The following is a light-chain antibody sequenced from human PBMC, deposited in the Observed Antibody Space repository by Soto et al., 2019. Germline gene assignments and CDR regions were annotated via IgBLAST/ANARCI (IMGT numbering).Light chain of an antibody. J-gene: IGKJ4*01. V-gene: IGKV1-33*01. CDR2: DAS. CDR3: QQYDNLLT. Sequence: DIQMTQSPATLSASVGDRFTITCRASQSISSYLNWYQQKPGKAPKLLIYDASNLETGVPSRFSGSGSGTDFTFTISSLQPEDIATYYCQQYDNLLTFGGGTKVDIK. CDR1: QSISSY.